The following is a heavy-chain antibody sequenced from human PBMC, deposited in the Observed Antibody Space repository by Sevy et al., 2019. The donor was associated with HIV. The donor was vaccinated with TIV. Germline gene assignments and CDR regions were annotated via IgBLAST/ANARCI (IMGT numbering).Heavy chain of an antibody. CDR1: GGSISSYY. CDR2: IYYSGST. V-gene: IGHV4-59*01. J-gene: IGHJ4*02. D-gene: IGHD6-13*01. Sequence: SETLSLTCTVSGGSISSYYWSWIRQPPGKGLEWMGYIYYSGSTNYNPSLKSRVTISVDTSKNQFSLKMSPVAAADTAVYYCARERQLVLDYWGQGTLVTVSS. CDR3: ARERQLVLDY.